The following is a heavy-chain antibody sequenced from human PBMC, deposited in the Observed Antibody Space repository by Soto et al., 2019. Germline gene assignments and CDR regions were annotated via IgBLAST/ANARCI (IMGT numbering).Heavy chain of an antibody. J-gene: IGHJ6*02. CDR3: ARADYEILTGSYAMDV. V-gene: IGHV4-4*07. Sequence: PSETLSLPCPVSGDSFGNYYWFWIRQPVGKGLEWIGRVSSSGNTNANPTHNSRATMSIDTSKNQFSLRLRSVTAADTAVDYCARADYEILTGSYAMDVWGQGTTVTVSS. D-gene: IGHD3-9*01. CDR1: GDSFGNYY. CDR2: VSSSGNT.